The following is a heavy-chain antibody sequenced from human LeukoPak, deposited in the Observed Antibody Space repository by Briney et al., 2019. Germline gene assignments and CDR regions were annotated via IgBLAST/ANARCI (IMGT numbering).Heavy chain of an antibody. J-gene: IGHJ4*02. D-gene: IGHD3-22*01. CDR2: IRGDNGNT. V-gene: IGHV1-18*01. Sequence: ASVKVSCKASGYTFSNYGISWVRQAPGQGLEWVGWIRGDNGNTNYAQKLQGRVTMTTDTSTSTAYMELRSLRSDDTAVYYCARDRAYYYDSSGYYPFDYWGQGTLVTVSS. CDR3: ARDRAYYYDSSGYYPFDY. CDR1: GYTFSNYG.